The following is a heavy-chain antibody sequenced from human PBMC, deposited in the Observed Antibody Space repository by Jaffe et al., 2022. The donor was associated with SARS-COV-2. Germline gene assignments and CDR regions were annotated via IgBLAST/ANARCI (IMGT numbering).Heavy chain of an antibody. V-gene: IGHV3-9*01. CDR2: ISWNSGSI. Sequence: EVQLVESGGGLVQPGRSLRLSCAASGFTFDDYAMHWVRQAPGKGLEWVSGISWNSGSIGYADSVKGRFTISRDNAKNSLYLQMNSLRAEDTALYYCAKDLRGGDCSSTSCSDYYYGMDVWGQGTTVTVSS. D-gene: IGHD2-2*01. J-gene: IGHJ6*02. CDR1: GFTFDDYA. CDR3: AKDLRGGDCSSTSCSDYYYGMDV.